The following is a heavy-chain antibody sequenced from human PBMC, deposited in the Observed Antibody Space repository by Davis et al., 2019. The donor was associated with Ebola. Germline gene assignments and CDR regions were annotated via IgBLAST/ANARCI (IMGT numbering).Heavy chain of an antibody. CDR2: INHSGST. Sequence: SETLSLTCAVYGGSFSGYYWSWIRQPPGKGLEWIGEINHSGSTNYNPSLKSRVTISVDTSKNQFSLKLSSVTAADTAVYYCARTVRIAVAGYNKKTTYYYYYYGMDVWGQGTTVTVSS. CDR1: GGSFSGYY. J-gene: IGHJ6*02. D-gene: IGHD6-19*01. V-gene: IGHV4-34*01. CDR3: ARTVRIAVAGYNKKTTYYYYYYGMDV.